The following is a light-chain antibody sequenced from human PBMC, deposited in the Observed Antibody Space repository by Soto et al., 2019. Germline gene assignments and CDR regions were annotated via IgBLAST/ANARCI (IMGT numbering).Light chain of an antibody. CDR3: QSYDSSLSGCV. V-gene: IGLV1-40*01. CDR2: ANS. Sequence: QAVVTQPPSVSGAPGQRVTISCTGSSSNIGAGYDVHWYQQLPGTAPKLLIYANSNRPSGVPDRFSGSKSGTSASLAITGLQAEDEADYYCQSYDSSLSGCVFGGGTQLTVL. J-gene: IGLJ2*01. CDR1: SSNIGAGYD.